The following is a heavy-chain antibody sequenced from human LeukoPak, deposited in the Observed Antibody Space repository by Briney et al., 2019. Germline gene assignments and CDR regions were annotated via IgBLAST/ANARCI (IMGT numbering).Heavy chain of an antibody. CDR1: GFTFSNYA. Sequence: GGSLRLSCAASGFTFSNYAMSWVRQAPGRGLEWVSSVDGGGGGTYYADSVKGRFTISRDNSKDTLYLQMNGLRAEDTAVYFCAKQSAGSAAWYSLHYDFWGQGTLVTVSS. V-gene: IGHV3-23*01. J-gene: IGHJ4*02. CDR2: VDGGGGGT. D-gene: IGHD6-13*01. CDR3: AKQSAGSAAWYSLHYDF.